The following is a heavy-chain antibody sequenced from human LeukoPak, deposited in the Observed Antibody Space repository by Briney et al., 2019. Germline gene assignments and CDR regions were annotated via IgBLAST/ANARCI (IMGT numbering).Heavy chain of an antibody. CDR2: ISAYNGNT. Sequence: ASVKVSCKASGYTFTSYGISWVRQAPGQGLEWMGWISAYNGNTNYAQKLQGRVTMTTDTSTSTAYMELRSLRSDDTAVYYCAKDDIVVVPAAMGVDYWGQGTLVTVSS. CDR1: GYTFTSYG. D-gene: IGHD2-2*01. CDR3: AKDDIVVVPAAMGVDY. J-gene: IGHJ4*02. V-gene: IGHV1-18*04.